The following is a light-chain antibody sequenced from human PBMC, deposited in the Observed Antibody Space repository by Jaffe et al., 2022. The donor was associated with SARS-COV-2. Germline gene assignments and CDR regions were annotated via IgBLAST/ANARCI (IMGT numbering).Light chain of an antibody. CDR1: QSVSSSY. J-gene: IGKJ2*01. CDR3: QQYGSSVYT. V-gene: IGKV3-20*01. Sequence: EIVLTQSPGTLSLSPGERATVSCRASQSVSSSYLAWYQQKPGQAPRLLIYGASSRATGIPDRFSGSGSGTDFTLTISRLEPEDFAVYYCQQYGSSVYTFGQGTKLEIK. CDR2: GAS.